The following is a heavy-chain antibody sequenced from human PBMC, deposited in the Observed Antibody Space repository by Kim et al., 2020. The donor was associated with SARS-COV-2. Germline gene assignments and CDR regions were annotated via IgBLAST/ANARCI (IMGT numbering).Heavy chain of an antibody. CDR1: GGSISSSSYY. CDR2: IYQSGNT. D-gene: IGHD3-10*01. J-gene: IGHJ4*02. CDR3: SSTDYYGSGSYSYYFDY. V-gene: IGHV4-39*07. Sequence: SETLSLTCTVSGGSISSSSYYWGWVRQPPGKGLEFIGNIYQSGNTYYNPSLKSRVTISLDTSRSHFSLKLSSVTAADTAVYFCSSTDYYGSGSYSYYFDYWGQGTLVTVSS.